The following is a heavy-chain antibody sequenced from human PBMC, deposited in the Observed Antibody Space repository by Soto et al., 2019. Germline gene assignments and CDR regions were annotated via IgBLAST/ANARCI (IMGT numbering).Heavy chain of an antibody. J-gene: IGHJ4*02. Sequence: GVLRLSCVASGFTFRNFGMHCVRQAPGKGLEWVAFIWNDGSNKYYGGTTEYAASVKGRFTISRDDSKSIAYLQMNSLKTEDTAVYYCTRFSRDTYFFGVAQTKFDYWGQGTLVTVSS. D-gene: IGHD3-3*01. CDR2: IWNDGSNKYYGGTT. CDR3: TRFSRDTYFFGVAQTKFDY. V-gene: IGHV3-49*04. CDR1: GFTFRNFG.